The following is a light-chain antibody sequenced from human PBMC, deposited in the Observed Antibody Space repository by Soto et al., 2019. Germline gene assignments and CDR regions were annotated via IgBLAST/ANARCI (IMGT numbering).Light chain of an antibody. J-gene: IGLJ3*02. V-gene: IGLV1-51*02. Sequence: QSVLTQPPSVSAAPGQTVTISCSGSSSNIGHNYVSWYQHLPGEAPRLLIFENNKRRPGIPDRFSGSKSGTSATLAITGLQTGDEADYYCGTWDIRLNINWVFGGGTQLTVL. CDR2: ENN. CDR3: GTWDIRLNINWV. CDR1: SSNIGHNY.